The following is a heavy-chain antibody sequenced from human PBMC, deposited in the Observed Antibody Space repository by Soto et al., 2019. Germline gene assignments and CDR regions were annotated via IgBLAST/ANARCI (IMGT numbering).Heavy chain of an antibody. D-gene: IGHD6-13*01. J-gene: IGHJ4*02. Sequence: QVQLVQSGAEVKKPGSSVRVSCKASGGTVSSFAISWVRQAPGQGLEWMGGIVPILGTAYYAQNFQGRVTITADESTNTASMELTGLRSEDTAVYYCARGGYSSSWRFDYWGQGTLVTVSS. CDR3: ARGGYSSSWRFDY. CDR2: IVPILGTA. CDR1: GGTVSSFA. V-gene: IGHV1-69*01.